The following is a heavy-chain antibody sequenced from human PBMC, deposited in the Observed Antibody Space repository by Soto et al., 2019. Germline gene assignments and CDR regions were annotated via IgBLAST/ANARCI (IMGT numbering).Heavy chain of an antibody. Sequence: PGGSLRLSCAASGFTVSSNYMSWVRQAPGKGLEWVSVIYSGGSTYYADSVKGRFTISGHNSKNTLYLQMNSLRAEDTAVYYCAINGVDTGDWFDPWGQGTLVTVSS. CDR1: GFTVSSNY. CDR3: AINGVDTGDWFDP. V-gene: IGHV3-53*04. D-gene: IGHD5-18*01. J-gene: IGHJ5*02. CDR2: IYSGGST.